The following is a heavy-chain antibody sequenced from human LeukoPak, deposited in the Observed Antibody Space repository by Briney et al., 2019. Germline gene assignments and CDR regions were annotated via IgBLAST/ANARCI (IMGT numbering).Heavy chain of an antibody. D-gene: IGHD2-2*01. CDR3: ARGQDESVVPPTMQTDY. Sequence: PGGSLRLSCAASGFTFSSYAMHWVRQAPGKGLEWVAVISYDGSNKYYADSVKGRFTISRDNSKNTLYLQMNSLRAEDTAVYYCARGQDESVVPPTMQTDYWGQGTLVTVSS. CDR1: GFTFSSYA. CDR2: ISYDGSNK. V-gene: IGHV3-30*01. J-gene: IGHJ4*02.